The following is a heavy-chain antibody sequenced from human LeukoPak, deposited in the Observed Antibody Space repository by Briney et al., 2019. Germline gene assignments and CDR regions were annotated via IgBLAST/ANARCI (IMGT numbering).Heavy chain of an antibody. CDR2: MNHSGSA. Sequence: SETLSLTCAVYGGSFSGYYWTWIRQPPGKGLEWIGEMNHSGSANYNPSLKSRVTISVDTSKNQCSLRLSSVTAADTAVYYCARGITGITATGSEWGQGTLVTVSS. J-gene: IGHJ4*02. V-gene: IGHV4-34*01. CDR3: ARGITGITATGSE. D-gene: IGHD6-13*01. CDR1: GGSFSGYY.